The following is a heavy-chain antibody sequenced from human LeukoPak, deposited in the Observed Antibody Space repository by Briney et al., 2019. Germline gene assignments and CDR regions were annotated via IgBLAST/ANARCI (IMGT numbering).Heavy chain of an antibody. Sequence: PGGSLRLSRAASGFTFSSYSMNWVRQAPGKGLEWVSYISSSSSTIYYADSVKGRFTISRDNAKNSLYLQMNSLRAEDTAVYYCARVKYFFGIAARPEDYWGQGTLVTVSS. CDR2: ISSSSSTI. J-gene: IGHJ4*02. CDR3: ARVKYFFGIAARPEDY. V-gene: IGHV3-48*01. D-gene: IGHD6-6*01. CDR1: GFTFSSYS.